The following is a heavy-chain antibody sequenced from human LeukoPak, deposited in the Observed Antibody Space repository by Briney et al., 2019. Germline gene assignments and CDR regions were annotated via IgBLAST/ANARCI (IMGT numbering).Heavy chain of an antibody. CDR3: ARDPFSGYDRTYWFDP. CDR1: GGSISSYY. CDR2: IYYSGST. V-gene: IGHV4-59*12. Sequence: PSETLSLTCTVSGGSISSYYWSWIRQPPGKGLEWIGYIYYSGSTNYNPSLKSRVTISVDTSKNQFSLKLSSVTAADTAVYYCARDPFSGYDRTYWFDPWGQGTLVTVSS. D-gene: IGHD5-12*01. J-gene: IGHJ5*02.